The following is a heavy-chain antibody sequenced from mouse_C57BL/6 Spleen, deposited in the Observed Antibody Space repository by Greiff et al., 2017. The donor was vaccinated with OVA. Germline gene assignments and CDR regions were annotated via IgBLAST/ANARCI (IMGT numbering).Heavy chain of an antibody. J-gene: IGHJ3*01. CDR3: ESYCGSYYGFAY. D-gene: IGHD1-1*01. V-gene: IGHV1-50*01. Sequence: QVQLQQPGAELVKPGASVKLSCKASGYTFTSYWMQWVKQRPGQGLEWIGEIDPSDSYTNYNQKFKGKATLTVDTSSSTASMQLSSLTSEDSAVSCCESYCGSYYGFAYWGQGTLVTVSA. CDR1: GYTFTSYW. CDR2: IDPSDSYT.